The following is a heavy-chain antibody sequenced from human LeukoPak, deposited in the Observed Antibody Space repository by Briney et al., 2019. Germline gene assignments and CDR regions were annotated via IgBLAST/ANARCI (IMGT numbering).Heavy chain of an antibody. D-gene: IGHD3-9*01. CDR2: INPNSGGT. CDR1: GYTFTGYY. V-gene: IGHV1-2*02. Sequence: GASVKVSCKASGYTFTGYYMHWVRQAPGQGLEWMGWINPNSGGTNYAQKFQGRVTMTRDTSISTAYMELSRLRSDDTAVYYCARAAVYYDILTGYVRSKNWFDPWGQGTLVTVSS. J-gene: IGHJ5*02. CDR3: ARAAVYYDILTGYVRSKNWFDP.